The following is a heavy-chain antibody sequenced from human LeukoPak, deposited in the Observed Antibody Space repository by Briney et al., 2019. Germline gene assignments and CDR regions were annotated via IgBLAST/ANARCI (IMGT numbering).Heavy chain of an antibody. CDR3: ARRRSGTSSEFDP. J-gene: IGHJ5*02. CDR1: GGSISSYY. D-gene: IGHD6-6*01. Sequence: PSETLSLTCTVSGGSISSYYWSWIRQPPGKGLEWIGYIYYSGSTNYNPSLKSRVTISVDTSKNQSSLKLSSVTAADTAVYYCARRRSGTSSEFDPWGQGTLVTVSS. V-gene: IGHV4-59*08. CDR2: IYYSGST.